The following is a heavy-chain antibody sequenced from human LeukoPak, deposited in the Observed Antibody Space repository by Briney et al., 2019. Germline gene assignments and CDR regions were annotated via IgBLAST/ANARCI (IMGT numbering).Heavy chain of an antibody. Sequence: GGSLRLSCSASGFIFSRYGIHWVRQAPGKGLEYVSAISSDGDSTYYADSVKGRFTISRDNSKNTVYVQMSNLRPEDTTVYYCVNDRGAYWGQGTLVTVSS. CDR1: GFIFSRYG. V-gene: IGHV3-64*05. J-gene: IGHJ4*02. D-gene: IGHD3-16*01. CDR3: VNDRGAY. CDR2: ISSDGDST.